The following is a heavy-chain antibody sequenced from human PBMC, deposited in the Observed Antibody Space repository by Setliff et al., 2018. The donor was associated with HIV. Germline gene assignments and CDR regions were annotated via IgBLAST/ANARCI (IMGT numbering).Heavy chain of an antibody. V-gene: IGHV3-30-3*01. CDR2: ISETAFFT. CDR3: AKELKKGLWYGDHYFSYGMDV. J-gene: IGHJ6*02. D-gene: IGHD3-10*01. Sequence: GGSLRLSCSASGFTFSSYSLHWIRQARGKGPEWVAAISETAFFTHYLDSVRGRITISRDNSTNTLYLEENSVRPEDTALDYCAKELKKGLWYGDHYFSYGMDVWGQGTTVTVSS. CDR1: GFTFSSYS.